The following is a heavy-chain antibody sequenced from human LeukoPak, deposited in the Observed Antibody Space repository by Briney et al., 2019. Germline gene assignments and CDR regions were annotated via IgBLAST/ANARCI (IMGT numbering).Heavy chain of an antibody. J-gene: IGHJ4*02. D-gene: IGHD1-26*01. Sequence: ASVKVSCKASGYTFTGYYMHWVQQAPGQGLEWMGWINPNNGGTNYAQKFQGRVTMTSDTSISTAYMELSRLRSDDTAVYYCVRDPSEVGALWGQGSLVTVSS. CDR3: VRDPSEVGAL. CDR1: GYTFTGYY. V-gene: IGHV1-2*02. CDR2: INPNNGGT.